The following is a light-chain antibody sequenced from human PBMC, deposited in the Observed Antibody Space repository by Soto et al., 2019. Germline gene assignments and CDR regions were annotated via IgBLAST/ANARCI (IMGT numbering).Light chain of an antibody. CDR3: QQYNNWPT. V-gene: IGKV3-15*01. CDR2: GAS. Sequence: EIVLTHSPGTLSLSPGERATLSFRASQSVSSSYLAWYQQKPGQAPRLLIYGASTRATGIPARFSGSGSGTEFTLTISSLQSEDFAVYYCQQYNNWPTFGQGTKVDIK. CDR1: QSVSSSY. J-gene: IGKJ1*01.